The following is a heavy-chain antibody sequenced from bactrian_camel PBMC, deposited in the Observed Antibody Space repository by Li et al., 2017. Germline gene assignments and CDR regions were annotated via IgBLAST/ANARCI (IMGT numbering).Heavy chain of an antibody. Sequence: VQLVESGGGSVQAGGSLSLSCAASGFTFSAYSMFWVRQAPGKGLEWVSNIDKSGSTTYYADSVKGRFTISRDNAKNTLYLQLNSLKTEDTAMYYCSKDLLTAYYGYMGDPDWGQGTQVTVS. CDR1: GFTFSAYS. CDR3: SKDLLTAYYGYMGDPD. J-gene: IGHJ4*01. D-gene: IGHD3*01. CDR2: IDKSGSTT. V-gene: IGHV3S1*01.